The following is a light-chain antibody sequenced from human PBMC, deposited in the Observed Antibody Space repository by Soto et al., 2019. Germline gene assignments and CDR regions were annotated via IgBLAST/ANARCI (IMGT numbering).Light chain of an antibody. J-gene: IGLJ1*01. CDR1: SGDVGGYNY. V-gene: IGLV2-14*01. CDR2: EVS. Sequence: SALTQPPSASGSPGQSVTISCTGASGDVGGYNYVSWYQQHPGKAPKLMIYEVSNRPSGVSNRFSGSKSGNTASLTISGLQAEDEADYYCSSYTSSSTQVFGTGTKVTVL. CDR3: SSYTSSSTQV.